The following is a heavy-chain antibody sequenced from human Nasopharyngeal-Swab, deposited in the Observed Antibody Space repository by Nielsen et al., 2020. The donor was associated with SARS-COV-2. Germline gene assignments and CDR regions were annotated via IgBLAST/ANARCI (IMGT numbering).Heavy chain of an antibody. D-gene: IGHD4-17*01. V-gene: IGHV3-33*01. CDR2: IWYDGSNK. CDR1: GFTFSSSG. CDR3: ARENDYADEYYFDY. Sequence: GESLKISCAASGFTFSSSGMHWVRQAPGKGLEWVAVIWYDGSNKYYADSVKGRFTISRDNSKNTLYLQMNSLRAEDTAVYYCARENDYADEYYFDYWGQGTLVTVSS. J-gene: IGHJ4*02.